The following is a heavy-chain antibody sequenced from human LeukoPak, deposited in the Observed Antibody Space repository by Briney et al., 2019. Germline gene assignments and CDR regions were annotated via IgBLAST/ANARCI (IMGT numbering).Heavy chain of an antibody. Sequence: SETLSLTCTVSGASISNSDRYWGWIRQPPGKGLEWIGSIYYSGITYHNPSLKSRVTISVDTSNNQFSLKMSSVTAADTAVYFCARHQEGMVRGVLYYLDVWGKGTTVIISS. CDR2: IYYSGIT. V-gene: IGHV4-39*01. CDR3: ARHQEGMVRGVLYYLDV. CDR1: GASISNSDRY. D-gene: IGHD3-10*01. J-gene: IGHJ6*03.